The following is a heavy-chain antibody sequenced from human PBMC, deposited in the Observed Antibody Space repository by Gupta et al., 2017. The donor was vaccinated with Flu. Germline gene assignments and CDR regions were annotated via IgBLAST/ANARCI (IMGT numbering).Heavy chain of an antibody. Sequence: GDYYWSWIRQSPGKGLEWIGYIYVRGGRHYKPARASRVTISQDTSRKQMSLRLNYVSVEDTAIYYCPRMVVVPDFRRLDPWGQGTL. V-gene: IGHV4-30-4*01. J-gene: IGHJ5*02. D-gene: IGHD3-22*01. CDR1: GDYY. CDR2: IYVRGGR. CDR3: PRMVVVPDFRRLDP.